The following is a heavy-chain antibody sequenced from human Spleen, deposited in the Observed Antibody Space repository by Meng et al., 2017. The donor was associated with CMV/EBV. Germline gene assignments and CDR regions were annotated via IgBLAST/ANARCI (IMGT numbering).Heavy chain of an antibody. CDR2: IYHSGST. CDR3: ARVGYYDSSGFDY. CDR1: GGSISSSNW. V-gene: IGHV4-4*02. J-gene: IGHJ4*02. Sequence: VSGGSISSSNWWSWVRQPPGKGLEWIGEIYHSGSTNYNPSLKSRVTISVDKSKNQFSLKLSSVTAADTAVYYCARVGYYDSSGFDYWGQGTLVTVSS. D-gene: IGHD3-22*01.